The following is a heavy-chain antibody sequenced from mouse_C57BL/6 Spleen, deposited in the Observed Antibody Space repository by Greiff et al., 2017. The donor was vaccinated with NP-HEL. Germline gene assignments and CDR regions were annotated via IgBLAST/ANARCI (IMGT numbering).Heavy chain of an antibody. D-gene: IGHD2-4*01. CDR3: ARGGIYYDYDVGAY. J-gene: IGHJ3*01. CDR2: IYPGDGDT. Sequence: QVQLQQSGAELVKPGASVKISCKASGYAFSSYWMNWVKQRPGKGLEWIGQIYPGDGDTNYNGKFKGKATLTADKSSSTAYMQLSSLTSEDSAVYFCARGGIYYDYDVGAYWGQGTLVTVSA. V-gene: IGHV1-80*01. CDR1: GYAFSSYW.